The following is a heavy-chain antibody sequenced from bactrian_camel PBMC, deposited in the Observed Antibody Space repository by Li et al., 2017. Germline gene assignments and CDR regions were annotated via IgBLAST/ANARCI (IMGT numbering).Heavy chain of an antibody. Sequence: HVQLVESGGGSVQAGGSLRLSCVASDNTYRPYCMGWFRQPPGKEREAVASIDRFAATTYADSVNGRFTISRDNAKSTMYLQMNSLKSDDTALYYCAAVRLGAQRYWGQGTQVTVS. CDR3: AAVRLGAQRY. CDR2: IDRFAAT. D-gene: IGHD3*01. J-gene: IGHJ4*01. V-gene: IGHV3S53*01. CDR1: DNTYRPYC.